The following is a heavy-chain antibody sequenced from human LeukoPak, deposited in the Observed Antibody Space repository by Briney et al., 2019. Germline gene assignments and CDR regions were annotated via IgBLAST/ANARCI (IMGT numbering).Heavy chain of an antibody. CDR1: GFTFSSYA. Sequence: GGSLRLSCAASGFTFSSYAMSWVRQAPGKGLEWVSAISGSGGSTYYADSVKGRFTISRDNSKNTLYLQMNSLRAEDTAVYYCAKDLEGYYDSSGYYLDYWGQGTLVTVSS. D-gene: IGHD3-22*01. CDR3: AKDLEGYYDSSGYYLDY. CDR2: ISGSGGST. V-gene: IGHV3-23*01. J-gene: IGHJ4*02.